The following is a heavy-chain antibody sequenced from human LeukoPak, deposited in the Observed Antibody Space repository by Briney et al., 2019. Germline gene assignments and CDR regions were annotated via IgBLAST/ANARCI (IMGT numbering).Heavy chain of an antibody. J-gene: IGHJ3*02. CDR2: IYPGDSDT. Sequence: GESLRISCKGSGYSFTSYWIGWVRQMPGKGLEWMGIIYPGDSDTRYSPSFQGQVTISADKSISTAYPQWSSLKASDTAMYYCARLSSTSSDAFDIWGQGTMVTVSS. V-gene: IGHV5-51*01. CDR3: ARLSSTSSDAFDI. D-gene: IGHD2-2*01. CDR1: GYSFTSYW.